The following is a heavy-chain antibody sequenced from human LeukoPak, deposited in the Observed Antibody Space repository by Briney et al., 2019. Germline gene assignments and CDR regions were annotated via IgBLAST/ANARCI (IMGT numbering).Heavy chain of an antibody. D-gene: IGHD3-22*01. CDR1: GGSISSSNW. CDR3: ARDGSMIAVAFPFDY. CDR2: IYHSGST. V-gene: IGHV4-4*02. J-gene: IGHJ4*02. Sequence: SGTLSLTCAVSGGSISSSNWWSWVRQPPGKGLEWIGEIYHSGSTNYNPSLKSRVTISVDKSKNQFSLKLSSVTAADTAVYYCARDGSMIAVAFPFDYWGQGTLVTVSS.